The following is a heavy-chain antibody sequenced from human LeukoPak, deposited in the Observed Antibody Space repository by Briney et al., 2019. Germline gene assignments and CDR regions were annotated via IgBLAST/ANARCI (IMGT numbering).Heavy chain of an antibody. V-gene: IGHV1-8*01. D-gene: IGHD2-2*01. CDR1: GYTFTSND. CDR2: MNPHSGNT. Sequence: GASVTVSFKSTGYTFTSNDIHGVRQATGQGLEWMGWMNPHSGNTGYAQKFQGRLTMTTNTPISTAYTETRSLRSDDTAVYYCARGTSCSTVSSPYWSAPCSEGTLVTVSS. J-gene: IGHJ5*02. CDR3: ARGTSCSTVSSPYWSAP.